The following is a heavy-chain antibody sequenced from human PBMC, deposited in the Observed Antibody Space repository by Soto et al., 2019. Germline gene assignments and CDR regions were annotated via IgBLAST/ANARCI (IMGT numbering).Heavy chain of an antibody. CDR3: ARANYGDFYGGGDY. CDR2: ISYDGSNK. D-gene: IGHD4-17*01. V-gene: IGHV3-30-3*01. CDR1: GFTFSSYA. Sequence: QVQLVESGGGVVQPGRSLRLSCAASGFTFSSYAMHWVRQAPGKGLEWVAVISYDGSNKYYADSVKGRFTISRDNSKNTLYLQMNSLRAEDTAVYYCARANYGDFYGGGDYWGQGTLVTVSS. J-gene: IGHJ4*02.